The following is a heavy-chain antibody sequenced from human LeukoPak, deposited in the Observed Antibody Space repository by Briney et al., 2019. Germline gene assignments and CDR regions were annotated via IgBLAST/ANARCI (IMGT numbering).Heavy chain of an antibody. D-gene: IGHD1-26*01. V-gene: IGHV3-43*01. CDR1: GFTFDNYT. Sequence: GGSLRLSCAASGFTFDNYTMHRVRQAPGKGLEWVSLISWDGGSTYYADSVKGRFTISRDNSKNSLYLQMNSLRTEDTALYYCAKDKSGSYWGFFVYWGQGTLVTVSS. CDR3: AKDKSGSYWGFFVY. CDR2: ISWDGGST. J-gene: IGHJ4*02.